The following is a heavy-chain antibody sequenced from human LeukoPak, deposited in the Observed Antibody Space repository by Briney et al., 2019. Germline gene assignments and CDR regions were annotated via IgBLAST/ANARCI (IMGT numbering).Heavy chain of an antibody. CDR3: AAALNYDFWSGYYVDY. D-gene: IGHD3-3*01. CDR1: GGSISSYY. Sequence: SETLSLTCTVSGGSISSYYWSWIRQPPGKGLEWIGYIYYSGSTNYNPSLKSRVTISVDTSKNQFSLKLSSVTAADTAVYYCAAALNYDFWSGYYVDYWGQGTLVTVSS. V-gene: IGHV4-59*08. J-gene: IGHJ4*02. CDR2: IYYSGST.